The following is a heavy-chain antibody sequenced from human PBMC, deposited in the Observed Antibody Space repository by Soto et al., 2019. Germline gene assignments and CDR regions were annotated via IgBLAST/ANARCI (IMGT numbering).Heavy chain of an antibody. J-gene: IGHJ4*02. V-gene: IGHV3-33*01. Sequence: LRLSCETSGFSFSVYGMHWVRQSPGKGLEWVAVIWYDASKQFYAASVEGRFTISRDNSKAILYLQMNSLRAEDTAVYYCAAWAEGATEVHWGQGTLVTVSS. D-gene: IGHD2-15*01. CDR3: AAWAEGATEVH. CDR2: IWYDASKQ. CDR1: GFSFSVYG.